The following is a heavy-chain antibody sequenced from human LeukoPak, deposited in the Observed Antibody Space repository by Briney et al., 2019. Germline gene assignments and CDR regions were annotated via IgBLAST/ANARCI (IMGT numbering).Heavy chain of an antibody. V-gene: IGHV1-2*06. Sequence: GASVKVSCKASGYSFSDFPIHWVRQAPGQGLEWMGRINSNSGGTSYAQNFQGGVTMTRDTSINTAYMELSGLTSDDTAVYYCARGGSGSGYLYYFDYWGQGTLVSVSS. D-gene: IGHD3-10*01. J-gene: IGHJ4*02. CDR1: GYSFSDFP. CDR2: INSNSGGT. CDR3: ARGGSGSGYLYYFDY.